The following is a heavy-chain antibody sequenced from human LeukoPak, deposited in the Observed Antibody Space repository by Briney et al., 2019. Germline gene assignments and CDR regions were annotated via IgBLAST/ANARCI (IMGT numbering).Heavy chain of an antibody. V-gene: IGHV4-34*01. D-gene: IGHD3-9*01. J-gene: IGHJ4*02. Sequence: SETLSLTCAVYGGSFSGYYWSWIRQPPGKGLEWIGEINHSGSTNYNPSPKSRVTISVDTSKNQFSLKLSSVTAADTAVYYCARANLYYDILTGYYPAPNDYWGQGTLVTVSS. CDR3: ARANLYYDILTGYYPAPNDY. CDR2: INHSGST. CDR1: GGSFSGYY.